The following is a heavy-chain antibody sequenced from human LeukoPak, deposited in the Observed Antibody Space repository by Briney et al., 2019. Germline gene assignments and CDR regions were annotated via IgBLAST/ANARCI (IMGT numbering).Heavy chain of an antibody. V-gene: IGHV3-30*02. CDR3: TRDLMDYDLSTGLHHYYMDV. CDR2: IRYDGSNK. CDR1: GFTFSSYG. D-gene: IGHD3-9*01. Sequence: GGSLRLSCAASGFTFSSYGMHWVRQAPGKGLEWVAFIRYDGSNKYYADSVKGRFTISRDNAKKSLFLQMNSLRDEDTAVYYCTRDLMDYDLSTGLHHYYMDVWGQGTTVTVSS. J-gene: IGHJ6*02.